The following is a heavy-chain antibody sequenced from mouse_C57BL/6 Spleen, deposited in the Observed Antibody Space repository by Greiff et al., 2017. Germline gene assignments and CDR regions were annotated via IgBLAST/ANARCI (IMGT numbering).Heavy chain of an antibody. CDR3: ARDKEVTTGGYFDY. D-gene: IGHD2-2*01. CDR2: IWSGGST. Sequence: VKLMESGPGLVQPSQSLSITCTVSGFSLTSYGVHWVRQSPGKGLEWLGVIWSGGSTDYNAAFISRLSISKDNSKSQVFFKMNSLQADDTAIYYCARDKEVTTGGYFDYWGQGTTLTVSS. V-gene: IGHV2-2*01. CDR1: GFSLTSYG. J-gene: IGHJ2*01.